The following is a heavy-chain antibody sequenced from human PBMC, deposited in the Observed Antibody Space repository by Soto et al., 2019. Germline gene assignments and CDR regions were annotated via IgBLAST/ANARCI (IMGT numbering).Heavy chain of an antibody. CDR1: GFTVSDNY. CDR3: ARGYPTGGNGLDV. Sequence: GGSLRLSCAASGFTVSDNYMNWVRQAPGKGLEWVSVIYSGGSTYYTDSVKGRFTISRDNSKNTLYLQMNSLRAEDTAVYYCARGYPTGGNGLDVWGQGTTVTVSS. J-gene: IGHJ6*02. CDR2: IYSGGST. D-gene: IGHD2-15*01. V-gene: IGHV3-53*01.